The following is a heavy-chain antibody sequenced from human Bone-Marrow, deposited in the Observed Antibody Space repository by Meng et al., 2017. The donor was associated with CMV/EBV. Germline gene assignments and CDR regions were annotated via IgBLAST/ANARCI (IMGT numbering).Heavy chain of an antibody. J-gene: IGHJ6*02. Sequence: LSLTCAASGFSFSTSGMHWVRQSPGKGLEWVSFIQKGGSLKVCTDSVKGRFTISRDDSRNTLYLQMNSLRPEDTAVYFCAKDDYGVDVWGQGTTVTFSS. CDR2: IQKGGSLK. V-gene: IGHV3-30*02. CDR3: AKDDYGVDV. CDR1: GFSFSTSG.